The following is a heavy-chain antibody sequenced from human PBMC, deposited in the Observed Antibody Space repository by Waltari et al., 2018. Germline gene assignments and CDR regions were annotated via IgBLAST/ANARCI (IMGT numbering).Heavy chain of an antibody. V-gene: IGHV4-38-2*02. J-gene: IGHJ4*02. D-gene: IGHD3-22*01. Sequence: QVQLQESGPGLVKPSETLSLTGTVPGYSISSGYYWGWNRQPPGKGLAWIGSIYHSGSTYYNPSLKSRVTISVDTSKNQFSLKLSSVTAADTAVYYCASQYYDSSGGGFDYWGQGTLVTVSS. CDR2: IYHSGST. CDR1: GYSISSGYY. CDR3: ASQYYDSSGGGFDY.